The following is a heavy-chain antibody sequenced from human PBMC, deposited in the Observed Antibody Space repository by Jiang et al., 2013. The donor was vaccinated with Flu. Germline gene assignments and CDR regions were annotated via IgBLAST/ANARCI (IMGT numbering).Heavy chain of an antibody. CDR2: IGWDDDK. CDR3: ARIRTSSDYYSGHDY. Sequence: KPTQTLTLTCTFSGFSLSTRAMCVSWIRQPPGKALEWLARIGWDDDKYYSTSLKTRLTISKDTSKNQVVLTMTNMDPVDTATYYCARIRTSSDYYSGHDYWGQGTLVTVSS. V-gene: IGHV2-70*11. D-gene: IGHD3-22*01. CDR1: GFSLSTRAMC. J-gene: IGHJ4*02.